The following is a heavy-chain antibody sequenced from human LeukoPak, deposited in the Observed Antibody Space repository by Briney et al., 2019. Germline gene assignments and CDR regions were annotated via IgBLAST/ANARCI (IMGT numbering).Heavy chain of an antibody. Sequence: SETLSLTCTVSGGSISSGSYYWSWIRQPAGKVLEWVGRIYTSGSTNYNPSLKSRVTISVDTYKNQFALKLSYVSAADTAVYYCARISRDGYNYFDYWGQETLVTVSS. CDR2: IYTSGST. CDR1: GGSISSGSYY. CDR3: ARISRDGYNYFDY. V-gene: IGHV4-61*02. J-gene: IGHJ4*02. D-gene: IGHD5-24*01.